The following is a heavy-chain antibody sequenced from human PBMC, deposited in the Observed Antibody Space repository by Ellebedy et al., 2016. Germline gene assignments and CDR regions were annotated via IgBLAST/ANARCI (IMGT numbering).Heavy chain of an antibody. Sequence: GESLKISXAASGFTFSSYSMNWVRQAPGKGLEWVSSISSSSSYIYYADSVKGRFTISRDNAKNSLYLQMNSLRAEDTAVYYCAREAEIAYWGQGTLVTVSS. J-gene: IGHJ4*02. CDR3: AREAEIAY. CDR2: ISSSSSYI. CDR1: GFTFSSYS. D-gene: IGHD5-24*01. V-gene: IGHV3-21*01.